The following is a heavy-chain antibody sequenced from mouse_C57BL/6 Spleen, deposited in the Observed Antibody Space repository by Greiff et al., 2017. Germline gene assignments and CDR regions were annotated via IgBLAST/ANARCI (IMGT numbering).Heavy chain of an antibody. Sequence: EVKLVESGGGLVQPGGSMKLSCVASGFTFSNYWMNWVRQSPEKGLEWVAQIRLKSDNYATHYAESVKGRFTISRDDSKSSVYLQMNNLRAEDTGIYYCTRQLRGYFDYWGQGTTLTVSS. CDR2: IRLKSDNYAT. D-gene: IGHD3-2*02. J-gene: IGHJ2*01. CDR1: GFTFSNYW. CDR3: TRQLRGYFDY. V-gene: IGHV6-3*01.